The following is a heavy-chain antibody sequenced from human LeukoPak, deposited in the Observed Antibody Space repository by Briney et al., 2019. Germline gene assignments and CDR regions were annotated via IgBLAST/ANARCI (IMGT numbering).Heavy chain of an antibody. D-gene: IGHD1-26*01. CDR2: ISAYNGNT. Sequence: AAVKVSCKASGYTFTSYGISWVRQAPGQGLEWMGWISAYNGNTNYAQKLQGRVTMTTDTSTSTAYMELRSLRSDDTAVYYCARGWELVSPGDYYYYGMDVWGQGTTVTVSS. CDR3: ARGWELVSPGDYYYYGMDV. J-gene: IGHJ6*02. CDR1: GYTFTSYG. V-gene: IGHV1-18*01.